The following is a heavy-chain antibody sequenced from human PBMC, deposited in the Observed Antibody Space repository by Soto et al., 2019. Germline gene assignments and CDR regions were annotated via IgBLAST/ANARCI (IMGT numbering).Heavy chain of an antibody. V-gene: IGHV3-21*01. CDR2: ISSSSSYI. CDR1: GFTFSSYS. Sequence: EVQLVESGGGLVKPGGSLRLSCAASGFTFSSYSMNWVRQAPGKGLEWVSSISSSSSYIYYAASVKGRFTISRDNAKNSLYLQMNSLRAEDTAVYYCARDRYGGSFDYWGQGTLVTVSS. CDR3: ARDRYGGSFDY. D-gene: IGHD5-18*01. J-gene: IGHJ4*02.